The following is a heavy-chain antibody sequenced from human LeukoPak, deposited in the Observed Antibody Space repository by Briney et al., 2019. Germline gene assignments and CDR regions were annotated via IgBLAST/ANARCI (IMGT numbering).Heavy chain of an antibody. CDR1: GYTFTGYY. J-gene: IGHJ6*03. CDR3: ARAPRYCSGGSCGRPYYYYMDV. D-gene: IGHD2-15*01. Sequence: EASVRVSCTASGYTFTGYYMHWVRQAPGQGLEWMGWINPNSGGTNYAQKFQGRVTITRDTSISTAYMELSRLRSDDTAVYYCARAPRYCSGGSCGRPYYYYMDVWGKGTTVTVSS. V-gene: IGHV1-2*02. CDR2: INPNSGGT.